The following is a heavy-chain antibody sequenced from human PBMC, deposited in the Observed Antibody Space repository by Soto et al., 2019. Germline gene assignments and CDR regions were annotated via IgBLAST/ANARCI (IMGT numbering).Heavy chain of an antibody. CDR1: GFAVSSYA. Sequence: XVSLRLSCAASGFAVSSYAMHWVRRAPGKGLEWVAVISYDASNKYYADSVKGRFTISRDNSKKTMYLQMSSLRAEDTAVYYCARTFSSGWYGDFDFCGQRTLVTVSS. J-gene: IGHJ4*02. D-gene: IGHD6-19*01. CDR3: ARTFSSGWYGDFDF. CDR2: ISYDASNK. V-gene: IGHV3-30-3*01.